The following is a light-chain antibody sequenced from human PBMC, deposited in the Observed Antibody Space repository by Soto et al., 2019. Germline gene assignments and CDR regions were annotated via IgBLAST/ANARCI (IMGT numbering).Light chain of an antibody. V-gene: IGLV7-46*01. CDR1: TGAVTSGHY. CDR3: LVSYSGASWV. Sequence: QAVVTQEPSLTVSPGGTVTLTCGSRTGAVTSGHYPYWFQQKPGQAPRTLIYDTNNRHSWTPARFSSSLLGGKAALTLSGAQPEHDAEYYCLVSYSGASWVFGGGTKLTVL. J-gene: IGLJ3*02. CDR2: DTN.